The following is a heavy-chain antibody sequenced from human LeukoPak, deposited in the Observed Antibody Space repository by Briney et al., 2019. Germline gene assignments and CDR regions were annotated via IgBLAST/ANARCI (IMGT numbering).Heavy chain of an antibody. V-gene: IGHV3-43*02. CDR3: AKDKGYGGNDGDAFDI. CDR2: ISGDGGST. CDR1: GFTFDDYA. J-gene: IGHJ3*02. Sequence: PGGSLRLSCAASGFTFDDYAMHWVRQAPGKGLEWVSLISGDGGSTYYADSVKGRSTISRDNSKNSLYLQMNSLRTEDTALYYCAKDKGYGGNDGDAFDIWGQGTMVTVSS. D-gene: IGHD4/OR15-4a*01.